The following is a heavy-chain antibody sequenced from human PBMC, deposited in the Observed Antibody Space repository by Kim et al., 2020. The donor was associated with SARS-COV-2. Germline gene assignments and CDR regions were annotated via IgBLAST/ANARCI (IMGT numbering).Heavy chain of an antibody. V-gene: IGHV4-34*01. J-gene: IGHJ3*02. D-gene: IGHD3-22*01. CDR3: VLPRRDSRGWDDAFD. Sequence: SETLPLTCAVKGGSFSGYYWSWIRQPPGKGLEWIGEINHSGTTNYNPSLQSRLTILVDTSKKQLYLRLKSVTAAGTAIYYCVLPRRDSRGWDDAFD. CDR2: INHSGTT. CDR1: GGSFSGYY.